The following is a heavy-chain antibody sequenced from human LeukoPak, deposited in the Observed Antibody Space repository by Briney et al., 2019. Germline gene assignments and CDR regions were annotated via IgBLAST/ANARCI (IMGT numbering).Heavy chain of an antibody. CDR1: GFTFSSYG. Sequence: GGSLRLSCAASGFTFSSYGMHWVRQAPGKGLEGVAFIRYDGSNKYYADSVKGRFTISRDNSKNTLYLQMNSLRAEDTAVYYCVLPGLGGVIYWGQGTLVTVSS. J-gene: IGHJ4*02. CDR3: VLPGLGGVIY. V-gene: IGHV3-30*02. CDR2: IRYDGSNK. D-gene: IGHD3-16*01.